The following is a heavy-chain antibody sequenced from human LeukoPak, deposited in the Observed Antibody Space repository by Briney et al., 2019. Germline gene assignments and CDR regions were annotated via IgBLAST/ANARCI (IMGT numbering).Heavy chain of an antibody. CDR2: IYTSGST. CDR1: VGSISSGSYY. J-gene: IGHJ4*02. CDR3: ARNSYDSSGYYIFDY. D-gene: IGHD3-22*01. Sequence: SETLPLTCTVSVGSISSGSYYWSWIRQPAGKGLEWIGRIYTSGSTNYNPSLRSRVTISLDTFKNQFSLKLSSVTAADTAVYYCARNSYDSSGYYIFDYWGQGTLVTVSS. V-gene: IGHV4-61*02.